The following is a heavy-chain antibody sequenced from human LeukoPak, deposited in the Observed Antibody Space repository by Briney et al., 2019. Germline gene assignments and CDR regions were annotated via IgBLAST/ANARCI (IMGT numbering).Heavy chain of an antibody. CDR1: GGSISSGSYY. CDR2: IYTSGST. D-gene: IGHD1-26*01. J-gene: IGHJ3*02. CDR3: AGGGATDAFDI. Sequence: SETLSLTCTVSGGSISSGSYYWSWIRQPAGKGLEWIGRIYTSGSTNYNPSLKSRVTISVDTSKNQFSLKLSSVTAADTAVYYCAGGGATDAFDIWGQGTMVTVSS. V-gene: IGHV4-61*02.